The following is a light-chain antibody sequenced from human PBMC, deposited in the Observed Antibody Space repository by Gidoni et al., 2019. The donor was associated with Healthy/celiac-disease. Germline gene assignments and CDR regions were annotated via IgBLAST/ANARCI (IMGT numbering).Light chain of an antibody. CDR3: MQALQTPT. Sequence: DIVMTPSPLSLPVTPGAPASISCRSSQSLLHSNGYNDLDWYLQKPGQSPQLLIYLGSNRAAGVPDRCSGSGSGTDFTLKSSRVEAEDVGVYYCMQALQTPTFXQXTKVXIK. V-gene: IGKV2-28*01. J-gene: IGKJ1*01. CDR1: QSLLHSNGYND. CDR2: LGS.